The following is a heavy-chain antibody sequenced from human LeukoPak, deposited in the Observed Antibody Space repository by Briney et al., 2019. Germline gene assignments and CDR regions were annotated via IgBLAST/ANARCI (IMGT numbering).Heavy chain of an antibody. Sequence: GASVKVSCKASGYTFTGYYMHWVQQAPGQGLEWMGWINPNSGGTNYAQKFQGRVTMTRDTSISTAYMELSRLRSDDTAVYYCATHFSGYDYALDYWGQGTLVTVSS. D-gene: IGHD6-25*01. V-gene: IGHV1-2*02. CDR2: INPNSGGT. J-gene: IGHJ4*02. CDR1: GYTFTGYY. CDR3: ATHFSGYDYALDY.